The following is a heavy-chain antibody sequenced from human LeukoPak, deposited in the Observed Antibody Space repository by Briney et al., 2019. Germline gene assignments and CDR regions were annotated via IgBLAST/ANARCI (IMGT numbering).Heavy chain of an antibody. CDR2: IRYDGSKT. V-gene: IGHV3-30*02. CDR3: AWDGSSGYYGG. J-gene: IGHJ4*02. D-gene: IGHD3-22*01. CDR1: GVSFSSYG. Sequence: GGSLRLSCAASGVSFSSYGTHWVRQAPGKGLEWVAFIRYDGSKTYYADSVKGRFTISRDNSKNTLYLQMNSLRVEDTAVYYCAWDGSSGYYGGWGQGTLVTVSS.